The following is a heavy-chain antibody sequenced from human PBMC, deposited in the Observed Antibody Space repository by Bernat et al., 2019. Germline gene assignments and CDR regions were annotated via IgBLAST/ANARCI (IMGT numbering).Heavy chain of an antibody. V-gene: IGHV3-23*01. CDR2: ISGSGGST. CDR3: ARTGNSYYDRKAFDI. J-gene: IGHJ3*02. CDR1: GFTFSSYA. Sequence: EVQLLESGGGLVQPGGSLRLSCAASGFTFSSYAMSWVRQAPGKGLEWVSAISGSGGSTYYADSVKGRFTISRGNSKNTLYLQMNSLRAEDTAVYYCARTGNSYYDRKAFDIWGQGTMVTVSS. D-gene: IGHD3-22*01.